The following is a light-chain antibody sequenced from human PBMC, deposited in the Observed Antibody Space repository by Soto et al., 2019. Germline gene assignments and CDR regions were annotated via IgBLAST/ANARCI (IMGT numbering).Light chain of an antibody. J-gene: IGLJ1*01. CDR2: DVR. CDR1: SSDVGGYNY. Sequence: QSALTQPASVSASPGQSITISCTGTSSDVGGYNYVSWYQQHPGKAPKLMIYDVRNRPSGVSDRFSGSKSGNTASLTISGLQAEDEVDYYCSSYTRSSTHVFGTGTKVTVL. CDR3: SSYTRSSTHV. V-gene: IGLV2-14*01.